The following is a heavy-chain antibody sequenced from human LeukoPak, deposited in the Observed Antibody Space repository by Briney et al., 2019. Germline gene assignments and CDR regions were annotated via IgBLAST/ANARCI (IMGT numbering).Heavy chain of an antibody. Sequence: GGSLRLSCAASGFTFSSYGMHWVRQAPGKGLEWVAFIRYDGSNKYYADSVKGRFTISRDNSKNTLYLQMNSLRAEDTAVYYCAKTWIQLWSFDYWGQGTLVTVSS. CDR3: AKTWIQLWSFDY. D-gene: IGHD5-18*01. CDR1: GFTFSSYG. CDR2: IRYDGSNK. J-gene: IGHJ4*02. V-gene: IGHV3-30*02.